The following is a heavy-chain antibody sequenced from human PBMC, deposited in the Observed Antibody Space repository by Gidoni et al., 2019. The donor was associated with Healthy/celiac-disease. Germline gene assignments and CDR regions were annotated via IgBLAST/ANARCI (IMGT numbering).Heavy chain of an antibody. Sequence: EVQLLESGGGLVQPGGSLRLSCAASGITLSRYAMSWVRQAPGKGLEWVSAISGSGGSTYYADSVKGRFTISRDNSKNTLYLQMNSLRAEDTAVYYCAKVDDSSGYYTGYDAFDIWGQGTMVTVSS. V-gene: IGHV3-23*01. J-gene: IGHJ3*02. CDR3: AKVDDSSGYYTGYDAFDI. D-gene: IGHD3-22*01. CDR1: GITLSRYA. CDR2: ISGSGGST.